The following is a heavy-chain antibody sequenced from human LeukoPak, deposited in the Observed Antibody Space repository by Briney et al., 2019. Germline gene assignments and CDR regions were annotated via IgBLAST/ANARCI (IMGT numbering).Heavy chain of an antibody. CDR2: IYPGDSET. Sequence: GGALXISCKGSGYSFTSYWIGWVRQMPGKGLEWMGIIYPGDSETRYSPSFQGQVTISAEKSINTAYLQWSSLKASDTAMYYCARRYRYGVDYWGQGTPVTVSS. CDR3: ARRYRYGVDY. V-gene: IGHV5-51*01. J-gene: IGHJ4*02. CDR1: GYSFTSYW. D-gene: IGHD5-18*01.